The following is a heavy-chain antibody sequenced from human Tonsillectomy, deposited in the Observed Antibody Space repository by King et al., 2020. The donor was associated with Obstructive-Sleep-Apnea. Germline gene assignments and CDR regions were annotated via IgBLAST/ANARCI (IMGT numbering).Heavy chain of an antibody. CDR2: ISSSSTYT. V-gene: IGHV3-11*06. D-gene: IGHD3-22*01. J-gene: IGHJ4*02. CDR3: ARDRYSSGYYFFDY. Sequence: VQLVESGGGLVKPGGSLRLSCAASGFTFSDYYMSWIRQAPGKGLEWVSYISSSSTYTNYADSVKGRFTISRDNAKNSLYLQMNSLRAEDTAVYYCARDRYSSGYYFFDYWGQGTLVTVSS. CDR1: GFTFSDYY.